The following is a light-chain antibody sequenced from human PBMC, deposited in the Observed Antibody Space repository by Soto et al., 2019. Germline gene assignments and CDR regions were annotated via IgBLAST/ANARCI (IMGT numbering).Light chain of an antibody. CDR3: QQYNSYWA. Sequence: DIPMPQSPSTLSASVGDRVTITCRASQSFSSWLAWYQQKPGKAPKLLIYKASSLESGVPSRFSGSGSGTEFTLTSSSLQPDDCATYYCQQYNSYWACGQGTKVEIK. CDR1: QSFSSW. CDR2: KAS. J-gene: IGKJ1*01. V-gene: IGKV1-5*03.